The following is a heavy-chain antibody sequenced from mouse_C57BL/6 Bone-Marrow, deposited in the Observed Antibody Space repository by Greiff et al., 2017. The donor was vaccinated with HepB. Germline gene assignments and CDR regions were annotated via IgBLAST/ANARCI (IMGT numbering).Heavy chain of an antibody. Sequence: EVMLVESEGGLVQPGSSMKLSCTASGFTFSDYYMAWVRQVPEKGLEWVANINYDGSSTYYLDSLKSRFIISRDNAKNILYLQMSSLKSEDTATYYCARADYYGSSWAYWGQGTLVTVSA. J-gene: IGHJ3*01. CDR2: INYDGSST. V-gene: IGHV5-16*01. D-gene: IGHD1-1*01. CDR1: GFTFSDYY. CDR3: ARADYYGSSWAY.